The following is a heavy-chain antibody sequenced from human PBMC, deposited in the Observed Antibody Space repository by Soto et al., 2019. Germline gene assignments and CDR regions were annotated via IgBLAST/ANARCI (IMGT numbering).Heavy chain of an antibody. J-gene: IGHJ3*02. Sequence: SETLSLTCAVYGGSFSGYYWSWIRQPPGKGLEWIGEINHSGSTNYNPSLKSRVTISVDTSKNQFSLKLSSVTAADTAVYYCARGPRISRYCSSTSCYGAFDIWGQGTMVTVSS. CDR1: GGSFSGYY. CDR3: ARGPRISRYCSSTSCYGAFDI. CDR2: INHSGST. D-gene: IGHD2-2*01. V-gene: IGHV4-34*01.